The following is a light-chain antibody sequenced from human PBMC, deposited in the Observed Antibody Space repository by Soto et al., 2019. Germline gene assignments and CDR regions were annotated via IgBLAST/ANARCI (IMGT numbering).Light chain of an antibody. CDR3: CSYTASDIWV. Sequence: QSVLTQPRSVSGSPGQSVAISCTGTNSDVCGYNFVSWYQQLPGKAPKLMISAVSQRPSGVPDRFSGSKSGNTASMTISGLQADDEADYFCCSYTASDIWVFGGGTKVTVL. CDR2: AVS. V-gene: IGLV2-11*01. J-gene: IGLJ3*02. CDR1: NSDVCGYNF.